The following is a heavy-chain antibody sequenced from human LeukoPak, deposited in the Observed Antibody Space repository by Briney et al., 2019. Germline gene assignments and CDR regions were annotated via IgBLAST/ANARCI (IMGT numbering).Heavy chain of an antibody. Sequence: SETLSLTCTVSGYYINRGYYWGWVRQPPGKGLEWIGIIYHSGNTYYNPSLKSRVTISVDTSKNHFSLKLSSVTAADTAVYYCARDFRGGYDFWSGYYTPYYFDYWGQETLVTVSP. CDR1: GYYINRGYY. D-gene: IGHD3-3*01. V-gene: IGHV4-38-2*02. CDR2: IYHSGNT. CDR3: ARDFRGGYDFWSGYYTPYYFDY. J-gene: IGHJ4*02.